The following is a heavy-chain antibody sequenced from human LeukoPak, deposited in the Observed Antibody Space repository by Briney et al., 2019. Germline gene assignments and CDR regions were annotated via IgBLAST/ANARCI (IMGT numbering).Heavy chain of an antibody. CDR1: GASISNYY. J-gene: IGHJ6*03. CDR3: ARVTWFPGTSYYYMDV. CDR2: ISDSGTT. V-gene: IGHV4-59*01. D-gene: IGHD1-1*01. Sequence: SETLSLTCTVSGASISNYYWSWIRQPPGKGLEWFGYISDSGTTNYNPSLKSRVTISVDTSKKEFSLKLSSVTAADTAVYYCARVTWFPGTSYYYMDVWGKGTTVTVSS.